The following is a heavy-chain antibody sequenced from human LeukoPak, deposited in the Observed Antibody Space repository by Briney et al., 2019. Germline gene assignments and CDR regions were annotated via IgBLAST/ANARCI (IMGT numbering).Heavy chain of an antibody. Sequence: ASVKVSCKASGYTFNGYYMHWVRQAPGPRLEWMGWVNPNTDATNYAQNFQGRVTMTRDTSISTAYMELSRLRSDDTAVYYCARSLITMIVDAFDIWGQGTMVTVSS. CDR1: GYTFNGYY. J-gene: IGHJ3*02. CDR3: ARSLITMIVDAFDI. CDR2: VNPNTDAT. V-gene: IGHV1-2*02. D-gene: IGHD3-22*01.